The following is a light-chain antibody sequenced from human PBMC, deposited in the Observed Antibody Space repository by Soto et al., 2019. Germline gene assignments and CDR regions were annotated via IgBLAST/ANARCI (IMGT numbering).Light chain of an antibody. Sequence: DIVMTQSPDSLAVSLGERATMNCKCSRSVLYKSNNKNHLAWYQQKPGKAPKLLIYDASNLQSGVPSRFSGSGSGTDFTLTISSLQSEDFASYFCQHTFNSPPWTFGQGTKVDI. J-gene: IGKJ1*01. CDR1: RSVLYKSNNKNH. CDR2: DAS. V-gene: IGKV4-1*01. CDR3: QHTFNSPPWT.